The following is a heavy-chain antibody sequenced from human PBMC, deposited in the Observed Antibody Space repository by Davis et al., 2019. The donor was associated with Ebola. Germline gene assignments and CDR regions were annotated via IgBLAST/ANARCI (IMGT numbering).Heavy chain of an antibody. D-gene: IGHD3-3*01. CDR3: ARGQDFWSGYSLYYYYGMDV. J-gene: IGHJ6*02. CDR2: ISAYNGNT. CDR1: GFKFSTYG. Sequence: ASVKVSCKASGFKFSTYGFSWVRQAPGQGLEWMGWISAYNGNTNYAQKLQGRVTMTTDTSTSTAYMELRSLRSDDTAVYYCARGQDFWSGYSLYYYYGMDVWGQGTTVTVSS. V-gene: IGHV1-18*01.